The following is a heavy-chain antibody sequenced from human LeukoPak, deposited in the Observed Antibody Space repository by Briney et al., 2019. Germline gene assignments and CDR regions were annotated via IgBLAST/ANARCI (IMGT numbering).Heavy chain of an antibody. CDR3: MTAAGYNFGQY. CDR1: GLTVNNNY. Sequence: GGSLRLSCAASGLTVNNNYMNWVRQAPGKGLEWVSALYIGGNAYYADSVRGRFTISRDNSKNTLYLQMNSLRAEDTAIYYCMTAAGYNFGQYWGQGTLVTVSS. D-gene: IGHD5-18*01. V-gene: IGHV3-53*01. CDR2: LYIGGNA. J-gene: IGHJ4*02.